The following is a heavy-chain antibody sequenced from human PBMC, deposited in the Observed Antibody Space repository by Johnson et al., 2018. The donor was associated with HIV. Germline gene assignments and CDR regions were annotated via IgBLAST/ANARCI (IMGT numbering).Heavy chain of an antibody. J-gene: IGHJ3*02. CDR3: AKAIWVGGNLGMGAFDI. V-gene: IGHV3-9*01. CDR2: ISWNSGSI. CDR1: GFTLDDYA. D-gene: IGHD4-23*01. Sequence: VQLVESGGGLVQPGRSLRLSCAASGFTLDDYAMHWVRQAPGKGLEWVSGISWNSGSIGYADSVKGRFTISRDNAKNSLYLQMNSLRVEDTALYYCAKAIWVGGNLGMGAFDIWGQGTMVTVSS.